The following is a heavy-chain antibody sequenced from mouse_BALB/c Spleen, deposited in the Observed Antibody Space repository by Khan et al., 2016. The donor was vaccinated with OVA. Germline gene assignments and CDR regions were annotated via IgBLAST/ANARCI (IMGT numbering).Heavy chain of an antibody. D-gene: IGHD1-1*01. V-gene: IGHV3-2*02. J-gene: IGHJ2*01. CDR3: ARSGTITTVVATDFDY. Sequence: EVKLEESGPGLVKPSQSLSLTCTVTGYSITSDYAWNWIRQFPGNKLEWMGYISYSGRTSYNPSLKSRLSITRDTSKNQFFLQLNSVTTEDTATYSCARSGTITTVVATDFDYWGQGTTLTVSS. CDR2: ISYSGRT. CDR1: GYSITSDYA.